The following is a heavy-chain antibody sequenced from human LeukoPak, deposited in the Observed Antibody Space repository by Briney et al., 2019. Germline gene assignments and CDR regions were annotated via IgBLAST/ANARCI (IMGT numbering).Heavy chain of an antibody. Sequence: PSETLSLTCAVYSESLSGYYRSWIRQPPGKGLEWIGEIKDGGITNYNPSLKSRVTISSDTSKNQLSLRLTSATAADTAIYYCVRGFSGVVADYWGQGSLVTVSS. V-gene: IGHV4-34*01. CDR1: SESLSGYY. CDR2: IKDGGIT. J-gene: IGHJ4*02. D-gene: IGHD3-10*01. CDR3: VRGFSGVVADY.